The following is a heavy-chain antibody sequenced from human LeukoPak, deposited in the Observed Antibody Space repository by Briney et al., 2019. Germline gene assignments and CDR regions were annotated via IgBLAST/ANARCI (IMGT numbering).Heavy chain of an antibody. J-gene: IGHJ4*02. V-gene: IGHV4-34*01. CDR1: GGSFSGYC. CDR3: ASLRVRWLQLQRGPFDY. D-gene: IGHD5-24*01. CDR2: INHSGST. Sequence: PSETLSLTCAVYGGSFSGYCWSWIRQPPGKGLEWIGEINHSGSTNYNPSLKSRVTISVDTSKNQFSLKLSSVTAADTAVYYCASLRVRWLQLQRGPFDYWGQGTLVTVSS.